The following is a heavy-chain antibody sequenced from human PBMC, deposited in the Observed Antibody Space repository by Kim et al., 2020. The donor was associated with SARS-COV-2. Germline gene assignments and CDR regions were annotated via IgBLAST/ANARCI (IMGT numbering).Heavy chain of an antibody. Sequence: GGSLRLSCAASGFTFSDYYMSWIRQAPGKGLEWVSYISSSGSTIYYADSVKGRFTISRDNAKNSLYLHMNSLRAEDTAVYYCARRGTYYDILTGYYLGGVDYWGQGTLVTVSS. CDR3: ARRGTYYDILTGYYLGGVDY. V-gene: IGHV3-11*04. CDR2: ISSSGSTI. J-gene: IGHJ4*02. CDR1: GFTFSDYY. D-gene: IGHD3-9*01.